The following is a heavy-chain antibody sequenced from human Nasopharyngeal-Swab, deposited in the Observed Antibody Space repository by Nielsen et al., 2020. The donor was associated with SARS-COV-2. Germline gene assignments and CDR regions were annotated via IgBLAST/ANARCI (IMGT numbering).Heavy chain of an antibody. CDR3: AKDGYYYDSSGCGMDV. CDR2: IYSGGSST. J-gene: IGHJ6*02. V-gene: IGHV3-23*03. Sequence: WIRQPPGKGLGWVSVIYSGGSSTYYADSVKGRFTISRDNSKNTLYLQMNSLRAEDTAVYYCAKDGYYYDSSGCGMDVWGQGTTVTVSS. D-gene: IGHD3-22*01.